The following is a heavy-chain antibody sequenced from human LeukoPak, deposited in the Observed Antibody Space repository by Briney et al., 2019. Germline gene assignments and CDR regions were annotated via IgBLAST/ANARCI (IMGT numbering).Heavy chain of an antibody. CDR3: ARVGYYYDSSGYYYLGYFDY. CDR2: IYTSGST. D-gene: IGHD3-22*01. Sequence: SETLSLTCTVSGGSISSGSYYWSWIRQPAGKGLEWIGRIYTSGSTNYNPSLNSSVTISVDTSKNPFSLKLSTGTAADTAVYYCARVGYYYDSSGYYYLGYFDYWGQGTLVTVSS. J-gene: IGHJ4*02. V-gene: IGHV4-61*02. CDR1: GGSISSGSYY.